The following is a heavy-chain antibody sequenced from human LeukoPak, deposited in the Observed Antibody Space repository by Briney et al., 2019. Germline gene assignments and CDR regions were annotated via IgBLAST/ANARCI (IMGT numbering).Heavy chain of an antibody. V-gene: IGHV3-21*01. CDR2: ISSSSSYI. Sequence: GGSLRLSCAASGFTFSSYSMNWVRQAPGKGLEWVSSISSSSSYIYYADSAKGRFTISRDNAKNSLYLQMNSLRAEDTAVYYCARRGGFIAVAAVDYWGQGTLVTVSS. CDR1: GFTFSSYS. J-gene: IGHJ4*02. D-gene: IGHD6-19*01. CDR3: ARRGGFIAVAAVDY.